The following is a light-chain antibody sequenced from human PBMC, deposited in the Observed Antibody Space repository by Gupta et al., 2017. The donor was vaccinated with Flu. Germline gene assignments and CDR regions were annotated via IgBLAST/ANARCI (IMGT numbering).Light chain of an antibody. J-gene: IGLJ2*01. CDR2: KDT. V-gene: IGLV3-27*01. CDR1: ILAKKY. Sequence: SHELTQPSSVSVSPGQTARITCSGNILAKKYGRWFQQKPGQAPVLVMYKDTERPSGIPERFSGSSSGTTVSLTXTXAQVDDXADYYCYSTADNNVVVFGGGTKLTVL. CDR3: YSTADNNVVV.